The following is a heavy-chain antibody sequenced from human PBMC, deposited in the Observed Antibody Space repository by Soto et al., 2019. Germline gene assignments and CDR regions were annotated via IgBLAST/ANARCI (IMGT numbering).Heavy chain of an antibody. D-gene: IGHD6-13*01. J-gene: IGHJ4*02. CDR2: ISGSGGTT. CDR1: TFTFTDYA. Sequence: EVQLLESGGGLVRPGGSLRLSCVASTFTFTDYAMSWVRQAPGEGLEWVSGISGSGGTTYYAESVKGRFSISRDNSKNTLYLHLNNLRVEDTAIYYCATISDRGIAAALDSWGQGTPVTVSS. V-gene: IGHV3-23*01. CDR3: ATISDRGIAAALDS.